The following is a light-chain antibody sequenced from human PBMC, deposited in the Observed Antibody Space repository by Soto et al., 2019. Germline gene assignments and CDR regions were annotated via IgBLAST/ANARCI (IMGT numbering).Light chain of an antibody. V-gene: IGLV1-40*01. CDR2: GNT. CDR3: QSYDSSLSGYV. Sequence: QSVLTQPPSVSGAPGQRVTISCTGSSSNIGAVYDVHWYQHLPGTAPKLLIYGNTNRPSGVPDRFSGSKSGASASLAITGLQAEHEADYYCQSYDSSLSGYVFGTGTKVTVL. J-gene: IGLJ1*01. CDR1: SSNIGAVYD.